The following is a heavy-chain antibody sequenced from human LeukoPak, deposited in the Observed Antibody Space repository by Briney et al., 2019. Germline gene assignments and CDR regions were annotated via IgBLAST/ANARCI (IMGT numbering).Heavy chain of an antibody. J-gene: IGHJ5*02. CDR1: GYTFTSYY. V-gene: IGHV1-2*02. CDR2: INPNSGGA. D-gene: IGHD2-2*02. Sequence: ASVKVSCKASGYTFTSYYMHWVRQAPGQGLEWVGWINPNSGGANYAQKFQGRVTLTRDTSISTAYMELSRLTSVDTAVYYCARDAVVPAAILYNWFDPWGQGTLVTVSS. CDR3: ARDAVVPAAILYNWFDP.